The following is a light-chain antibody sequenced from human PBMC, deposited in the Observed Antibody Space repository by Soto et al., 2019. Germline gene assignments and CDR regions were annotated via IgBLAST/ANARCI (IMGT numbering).Light chain of an antibody. CDR1: QTISMW. CDR2: DAS. J-gene: IGKJ5*01. CDR3: HSRA. Sequence: DIQLTQTPSTLSASVGDEVTITCRASQTISMWLACYQQKPGRAPKLLIYDASTLESGVPSRFSGSGSETEFTLTISRLQPDDFATYFCHSRAFGQGTRLEIK. V-gene: IGKV1-5*01.